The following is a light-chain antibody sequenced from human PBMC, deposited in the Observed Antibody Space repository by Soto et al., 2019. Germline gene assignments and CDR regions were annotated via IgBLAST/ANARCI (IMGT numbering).Light chain of an antibody. Sequence: IVMTQSPATISVSQEEGATLSCKASQNVYNNLAWYQQRPVQPPRLLIYDASTRATGISARFSGSGYGTEFTLTISSLQSEDFAVYFCQQCRNWPLTFGGGTKVDIK. CDR2: DAS. J-gene: IGKJ4*01. CDR1: QNVYNN. V-gene: IGKV3-15*01. CDR3: QQCRNWPLT.